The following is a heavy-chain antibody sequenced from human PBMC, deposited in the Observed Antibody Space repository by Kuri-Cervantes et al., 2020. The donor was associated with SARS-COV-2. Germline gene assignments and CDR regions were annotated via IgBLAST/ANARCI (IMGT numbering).Heavy chain of an antibody. CDR2: IRSKANSYAT. V-gene: IGHV3-73*01. Sequence: LSLTCAASGFTFSGSAMHWVRQASGKGLEWVGRIRSKANSYATAYAASVKGRFTISRDDSKNTAYLQMNSLKTEDTAVYYCTRHPTYFDYWGQGTLVTVSS. CDR3: TRHPTYFDY. CDR1: GFTFSGSA. J-gene: IGHJ4*02.